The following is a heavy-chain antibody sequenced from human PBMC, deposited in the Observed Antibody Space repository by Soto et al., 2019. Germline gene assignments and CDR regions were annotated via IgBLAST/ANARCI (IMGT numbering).Heavy chain of an antibody. V-gene: IGHV3-23*01. CDR2: ISGSGGST. Sequence: GGSLRLSCAGSGFTFSSYAMSWVRQAPGKGLEWVSDISGSGGSTYYADSVKGRFTISRDNAKNSLYLQMNSLRAEDTAVYYCAREGIAVAGAYYYYGMDVWGQGTTVTVSS. CDR1: GFTFSSYA. CDR3: AREGIAVAGAYYYYGMDV. J-gene: IGHJ6*02. D-gene: IGHD6-19*01.